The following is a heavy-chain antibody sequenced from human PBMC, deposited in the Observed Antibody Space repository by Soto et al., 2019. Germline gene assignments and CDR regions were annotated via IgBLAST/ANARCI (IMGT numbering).Heavy chain of an antibody. CDR2: ISAYNGNT. CDR1: GYTFTSYG. CDR3: VVAAQPYYFDY. D-gene: IGHD2-15*01. Sequence: QVQLVQSGAEVKKPGASVKVSCKASGYTFTSYGLSWVRQSPGQGLEWMGWISAYNGNTNYAQKLQGRVTMTTDTSTSTAYMELRSLRSDDTAVSYCVVAAQPYYFDYWGQGTLVTVSS. J-gene: IGHJ4*02. V-gene: IGHV1-18*01.